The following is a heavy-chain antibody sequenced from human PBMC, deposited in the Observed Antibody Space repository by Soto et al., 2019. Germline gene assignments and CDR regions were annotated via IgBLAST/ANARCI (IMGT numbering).Heavy chain of an antibody. CDR1: GFTFSSYA. CDR3: ARFPRKTVYAKAELDY. V-gene: IGHV3-23*01. Sequence: EVQLLESGGGLVQPGGSLRLSCAASGFTFSSYAMSWVRQAPGKGLEWVSAISGSGGSTYYADSVKGRFTISTDNSKNAVYLEMKSLRADDTAVYYCARFPRKTVYAKAELDYWGQGTLVTVSS. D-gene: IGHD2-8*01. J-gene: IGHJ4*02. CDR2: ISGSGGST.